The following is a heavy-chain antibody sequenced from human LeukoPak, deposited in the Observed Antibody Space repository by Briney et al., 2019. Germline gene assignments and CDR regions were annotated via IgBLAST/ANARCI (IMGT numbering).Heavy chain of an antibody. CDR2: ISGSGGST. CDR3: AKGRGFRVWDPWDN. D-gene: IGHD3-16*01. V-gene: IGHV3-23*01. CDR1: GFTFSSYA. Sequence: VGSLSLSCAASGFTFSSYAMSWVRQAPGKGLDWVSAISGSGGSTYYADSVKGRFTISRDNSKNTLFLEMNSLRVEDTAVYYCAKGRGFRVWDPWDNWGQGTLITVSS. J-gene: IGHJ4*02.